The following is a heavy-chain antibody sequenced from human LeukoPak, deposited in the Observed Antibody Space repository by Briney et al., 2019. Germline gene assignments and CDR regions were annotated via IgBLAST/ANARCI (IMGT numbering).Heavy chain of an antibody. CDR1: GFIVSRND. D-gene: IGHD6-19*01. Sequence: GGSLRLSCAVSGFIVSRNDTTWVRQAPGKGLEWVSLLYSDGKTFYADSVKGRFTISRDNSKNTLNLQMNSLRADDTAVYYCARAVAGLYFDYWGQGTLVTVSS. CDR3: ARAVAGLYFDY. V-gene: IGHV3-53*01. CDR2: LYSDGKT. J-gene: IGHJ4*02.